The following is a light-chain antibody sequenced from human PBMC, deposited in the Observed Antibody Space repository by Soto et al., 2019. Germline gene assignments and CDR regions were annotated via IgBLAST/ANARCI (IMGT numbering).Light chain of an antibody. CDR3: CSYAGSYTWV. Sequence: QSALTQPRSVSGSPGQSVTISCSGTSSDVGGYNFVSWYQHHPGKAPKLMMYDVSKRPSGVPDRVSGSKSGNTASLTISGLQAEYEADYYCCSYAGSYTWVFGPGTKLTVL. CDR1: SSDVGGYNF. V-gene: IGLV2-11*01. CDR2: DVS. J-gene: IGLJ1*01.